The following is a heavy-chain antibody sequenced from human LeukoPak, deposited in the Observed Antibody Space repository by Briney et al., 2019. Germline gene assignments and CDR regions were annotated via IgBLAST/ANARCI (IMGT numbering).Heavy chain of an antibody. CDR1: GGTFSSYA. CDR3: ARAIFGVVIRDYYYGMDV. D-gene: IGHD3-3*01. J-gene: IGHJ6*02. Sequence: ASVKVSCKASGGTFSSYAISWVRQAPGQGLEWMGGNIPIFGTANYAQKFQGRVTITADESTSTAYMELSSLRSEDTAVYYCARAIFGVVIRDYYYGMDVWGQGTTVTVSS. CDR2: NIPIFGTA. V-gene: IGHV1-69*13.